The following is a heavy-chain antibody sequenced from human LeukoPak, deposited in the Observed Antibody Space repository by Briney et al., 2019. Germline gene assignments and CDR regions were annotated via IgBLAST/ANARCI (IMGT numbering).Heavy chain of an antibody. CDR3: AGSGAKGYTTAFDI. CDR1: GFTVSSNY. D-gene: IGHD2-2*02. CDR2: IYSGGST. V-gene: IGHV3-66*01. J-gene: IGHJ3*02. Sequence: GGSLRLSCAASGFTVSSNYMSWVRQAPGKGLEWVSVIYSGGSTYYADSVKGRLTISRDNSKNTLYLQMNSLRAEDTAVYYCAGSGAKGYTTAFDIWGQGTMVTVSS.